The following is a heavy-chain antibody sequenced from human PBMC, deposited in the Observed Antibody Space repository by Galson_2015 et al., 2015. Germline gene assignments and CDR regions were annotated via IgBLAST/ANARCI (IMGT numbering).Heavy chain of an antibody. J-gene: IGHJ4*02. D-gene: IGHD1-1*01. CDR1: GYTFTSYD. V-gene: IGHV1-8*01. CDR2: MNPNSGNT. Sequence: SVKVSCKASGYTFTSYDINWVRQATGQGLEWMGWMNPNSGNTGYAQKFQGRVTMTRNTSISTAYMELSSLRSEDTAVYYCARGPPGPLDLDHWGQGTLVTVSA. CDR3: ARGPPGPLDLDH.